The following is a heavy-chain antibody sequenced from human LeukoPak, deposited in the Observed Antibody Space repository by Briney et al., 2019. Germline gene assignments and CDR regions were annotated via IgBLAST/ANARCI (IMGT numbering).Heavy chain of an antibody. V-gene: IGHV4-39*07. D-gene: IGHD5-18*01. CDR1: GGSISSSSYY. Sequence: SETLSLTCTVSGGSISSSSYYWGWIRQPPGKGLEWIGSIYYSGSTYYNPSLKSRVTISVDTSKNQFSLKLSSVTAADTAVYYCARERGWTQTRGYSYGSGAFDIWGQGTMVTVSS. CDR3: ARERGWTQTRGYSYGSGAFDI. CDR2: IYYSGST. J-gene: IGHJ3*02.